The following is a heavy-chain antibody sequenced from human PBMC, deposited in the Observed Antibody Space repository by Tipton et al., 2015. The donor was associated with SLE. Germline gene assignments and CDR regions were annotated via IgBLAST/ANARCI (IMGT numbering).Heavy chain of an antibody. V-gene: IGHV4-39*07. CDR1: GGSFSDYY. Sequence: TLSLTCTVYGGSFSDYYWGWIRRPPGKGLEWVGTVYYTGNTFYNPSLKSRVTISVDTSKNQFSLNLSSVTAADTAVYYCARDEYRYDATGYHLLGHFDFWGQGTLVTVSS. CDR3: ARDEYRYDATGYHLLGHFDF. J-gene: IGHJ4*02. CDR2: VYYTGNT. D-gene: IGHD3-22*01.